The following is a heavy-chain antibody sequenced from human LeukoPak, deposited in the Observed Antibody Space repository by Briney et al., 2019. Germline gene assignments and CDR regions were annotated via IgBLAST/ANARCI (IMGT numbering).Heavy chain of an antibody. J-gene: IGHJ3*02. CDR3: ARDRWGERAFNI. D-gene: IGHD3-10*01. Sequence: GGSLRLSCAASGFTFSSYSMNWVRLAPGKGLEWVSYISSSSSTIYYADSVKGRFTISRDNAKNSLYLQMNSLRAEDTAVYYCARDRWGERAFNIGAKGTVAT. CDR1: GFTFSSYS. CDR2: ISSSSSTI. V-gene: IGHV3-48*04.